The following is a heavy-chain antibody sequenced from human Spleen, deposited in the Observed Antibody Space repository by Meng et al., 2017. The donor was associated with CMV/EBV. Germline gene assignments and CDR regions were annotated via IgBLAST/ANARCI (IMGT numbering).Heavy chain of an antibody. CDR1: GLTVSSNY. D-gene: IGHD3-3*01. J-gene: IGHJ4*02. CDR3: ARSNFWSGYSEFDY. V-gene: IGHV3-66*02. Sequence: GESLKISCAASGLTVSSNYMTWIRQAPGKGLEWVSLIYSGGDTFYADSVKGRFTISRDNPKNTLYLQMGSLTAEDTAVYYCARSNFWSGYSEFDYWGQGTLVTVSS. CDR2: IYSGGDT.